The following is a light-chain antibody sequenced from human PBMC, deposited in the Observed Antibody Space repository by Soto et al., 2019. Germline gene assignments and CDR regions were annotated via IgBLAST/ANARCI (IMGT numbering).Light chain of an antibody. V-gene: IGLV2-18*02. CDR3: TSYTSSSVYV. CDR2: EVS. Sequence: SVLTQPPSVSGSPGQSVTISGTGTSSDVGSYNRVSWYQQPPGTAPKLMIYEVSNRPSGVPDRFSGSKSGNTASLTISGLQAEDEADYYCTSYTSSSVYVFGTGTKVTVL. J-gene: IGLJ1*01. CDR1: SSDVGSYNR.